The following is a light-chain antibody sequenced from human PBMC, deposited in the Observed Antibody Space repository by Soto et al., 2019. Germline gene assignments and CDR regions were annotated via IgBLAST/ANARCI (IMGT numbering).Light chain of an antibody. CDR2: GNN. V-gene: IGLV1-40*01. CDR3: QSYDSRLSGPV. Sequence: QSVLTQPPSVSGAPGQRVTISCTGSSSNIGAGYDVHWYQQLPGTAPKLIIYGNNNRSSGVPDRFSGSKSGISASLAITGLQAEHEADYYCQSYDSRLSGPVFGTGTKITVL. CDR1: SSNIGAGYD. J-gene: IGLJ1*01.